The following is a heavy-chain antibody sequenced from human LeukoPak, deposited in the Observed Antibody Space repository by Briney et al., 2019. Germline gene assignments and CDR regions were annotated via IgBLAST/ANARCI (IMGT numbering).Heavy chain of an antibody. Sequence: SETLSLTCTVSGGSISSYYWSWIRQPPGKGLEWIGYIYYSGSTNYNPSLKSRVTISVDTSKNQFSLKLSSVTAADTAVYYCARIAVAGPYYFDYWGQGTLVTVSS. D-gene: IGHD6-19*01. CDR1: GGSISSYY. V-gene: IGHV4-59*08. CDR2: IYYSGST. J-gene: IGHJ4*02. CDR3: ARIAVAGPYYFDY.